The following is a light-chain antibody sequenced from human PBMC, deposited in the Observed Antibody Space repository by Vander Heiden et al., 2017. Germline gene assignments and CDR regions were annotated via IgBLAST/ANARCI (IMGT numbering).Light chain of an antibody. CDR3: QRTNNAPFT. J-gene: IGKJ3*01. CDR1: QVISSY. V-gene: IGKV1-27*01. Sequence: DIQLTQSPSSLSASVGARVTITCRVSQVISSYLNWYRQKPGKVPKLLIYSASNLQSGVPSRLSGSGSGTDFTLTISRLQPEDVASFYGQRTNNAPFTFGPGTKVDIK. CDR2: SAS.